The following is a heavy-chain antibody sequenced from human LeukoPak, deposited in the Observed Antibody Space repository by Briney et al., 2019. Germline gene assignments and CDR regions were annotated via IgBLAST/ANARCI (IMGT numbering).Heavy chain of an antibody. V-gene: IGHV4-39*07. CDR2: IYYSGST. D-gene: IGHD6-6*01. Sequence: PSETLSLTCTVSGGSISSASYYWGWIRQPPGKGLEWIVTIYYSGSTYYNPSLKSRVTISVDTSKNQVSLKLRSVTAADTAVYHCARDWSSSSYTCYYYYMDVWGKGTTVTVSS. CDR3: ARDWSSSSYTCYYYYMDV. J-gene: IGHJ6*03. CDR1: GGSISSASYY.